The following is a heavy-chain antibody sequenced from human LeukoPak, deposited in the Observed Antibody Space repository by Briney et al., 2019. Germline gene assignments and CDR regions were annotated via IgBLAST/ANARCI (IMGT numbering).Heavy chain of an antibody. CDR3: AKGGLYNWFDP. J-gene: IGHJ5*02. D-gene: IGHD5-12*01. CDR1: GFTFSNYA. V-gene: IGHV3-23*01. CDR2: ISGSGLST. Sequence: PGGSLRLSCAASGFTFSNYAMSWVRRAPGKGLGWVSVISGSGLSTYYADSVKGRFTISRDNSKNTLYLQMNSLRAEDTAVYYCAKGGLYNWFDPWGQGTLATVSS.